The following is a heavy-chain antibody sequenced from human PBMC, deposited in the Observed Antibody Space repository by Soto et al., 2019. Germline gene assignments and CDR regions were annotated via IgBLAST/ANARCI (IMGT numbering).Heavy chain of an antibody. CDR3: AKSPYTVVTPLYFDY. V-gene: IGHV3-9*01. CDR1: GFTFDDYA. D-gene: IGHD2-21*02. Sequence: DVQLVEAGGGLVQPGRSLRLSCAATGFTFDDYAMHWVRQAPGKGLEWVSGISWNSGSIGYADSVKGRFTISRDNAKNSLYLQMNSLRAEDTALHYCAKSPYTVVTPLYFDYWGQGTLVTVSS. CDR2: ISWNSGSI. J-gene: IGHJ4*02.